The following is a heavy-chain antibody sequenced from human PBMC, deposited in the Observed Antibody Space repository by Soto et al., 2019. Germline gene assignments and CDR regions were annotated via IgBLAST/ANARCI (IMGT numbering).Heavy chain of an antibody. CDR2: VYYSGSI. J-gene: IGHJ4*02. CDR1: DASISSTSYY. D-gene: IGHD3-22*01. CDR3: ASITSYYDSRGYYPFDS. V-gene: IGHV4-39*01. Sequence: PSETLSLTCTVSDASISSTSYYWGWIREPPGKGLEWIGSVYYSGSIYYNPSLQSRLTISGDTSKKKFSLKLTSVTAADTAVYYCASITSYYDSRGYYPFDSLGQGLLVTVS.